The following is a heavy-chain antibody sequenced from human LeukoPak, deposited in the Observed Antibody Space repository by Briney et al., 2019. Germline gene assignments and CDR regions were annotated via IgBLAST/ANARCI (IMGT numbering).Heavy chain of an antibody. CDR3: ARDYGMTTVTTTGY. CDR2: IWYDGSNK. V-gene: IGHV3-33*01. Sequence: GGSLRLSCAVSGFTFSSYGMHWVRQAPGKGLEWVAVIWYDGSNKYYADSVKGRFTISRDNSKNTLYLQMNSLRAEDTAVYYCARDYGMTTVTTTGYWGQGTLVTVSS. J-gene: IGHJ4*02. CDR1: GFTFSSYG. D-gene: IGHD4-11*01.